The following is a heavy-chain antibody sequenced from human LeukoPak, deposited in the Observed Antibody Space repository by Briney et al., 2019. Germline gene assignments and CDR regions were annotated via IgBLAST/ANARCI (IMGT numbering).Heavy chain of an antibody. CDR1: GGSFSGYY. Sequence: PSETLSLTCAVYGGSFSGYYWSWIRQPPGKGLEWIGEINHGGSTNYNPSLKSRVTISVDTSKNQFSLKLSFVTAADTAVYYCARGKNIVVVVAALNWFDPWGQGTLVTVSS. CDR3: ARGKNIVVVVAALNWFDP. V-gene: IGHV4-34*01. CDR2: INHGGST. J-gene: IGHJ5*02. D-gene: IGHD2-15*01.